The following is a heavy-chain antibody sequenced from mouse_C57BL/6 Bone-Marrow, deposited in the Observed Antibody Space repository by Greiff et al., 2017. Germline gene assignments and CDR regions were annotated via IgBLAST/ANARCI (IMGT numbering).Heavy chain of an antibody. V-gene: IGHV5-4*01. D-gene: IGHD2-4*01. CDR2: ISDGGSYT. CDR3: AREGDYDGAY. CDR1: GFTFSSYA. J-gene: IGHJ3*01. Sequence: EVKLMESGGGLVKPGGSLKLSCAASGFTFSSYAMSWVRQTPEKRLEWVATISDGGSYTYYPDNVKGRFTISRDNAKNNLYLQMSHLKSEDTAMYYCAREGDYDGAYWGQGTLVTVSA.